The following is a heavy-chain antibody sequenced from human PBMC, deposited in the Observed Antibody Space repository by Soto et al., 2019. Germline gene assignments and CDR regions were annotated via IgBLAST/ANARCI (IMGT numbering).Heavy chain of an antibody. Sequence: QVQLQESGPGLVKPSETLSLTCTVSGGSISSYYWSWIRQPPGKGLEWIGYIYYSGSTNYNPSLKSRVTISVDTSKNQFSLKLSSVTAADTAVYYCVGLDIVVVPAAHNWFDPWGQGTLVTVSS. V-gene: IGHV4-59*01. CDR1: GGSISSYY. J-gene: IGHJ5*02. CDR3: VGLDIVVVPAAHNWFDP. D-gene: IGHD2-2*03. CDR2: IYYSGST.